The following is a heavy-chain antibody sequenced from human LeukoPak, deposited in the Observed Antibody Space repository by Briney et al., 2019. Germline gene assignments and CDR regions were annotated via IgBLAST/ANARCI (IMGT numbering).Heavy chain of an antibody. CDR1: GGSISSSSYY. D-gene: IGHD6-13*01. Sequence: SETLSLTCIVSGGSISSSSYYWGWIRQPPGKGLEWVGSIYYSGDTYYNPSLKSRVTISVDTSKNQFSLKLDSVTAADTAVYYCARGTSSWYGVDYWGQGTLVTVSS. V-gene: IGHV4-39*07. CDR2: IYYSGDT. CDR3: ARGTSSWYGVDY. J-gene: IGHJ4*02.